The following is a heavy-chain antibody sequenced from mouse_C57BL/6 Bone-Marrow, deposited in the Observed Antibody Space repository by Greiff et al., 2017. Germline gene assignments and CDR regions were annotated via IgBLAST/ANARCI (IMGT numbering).Heavy chain of an antibody. CDR2: IYPRSGNT. CDR3: ARCYDSYDGWFAY. Sequence: QVQLQQSGAELARPGASVKLSCTASGYTFTSYGISWVKQRTGQGLEWIGEIYPRSGNTYYTEKFKGKATLTADKSYSTAYLELRILSSENSAVYFCARCYDSYDGWFAYWGQGTLVTVSA. D-gene: IGHD2-12*01. CDR1: GYTFTSYG. J-gene: IGHJ3*01. V-gene: IGHV1-81*01.